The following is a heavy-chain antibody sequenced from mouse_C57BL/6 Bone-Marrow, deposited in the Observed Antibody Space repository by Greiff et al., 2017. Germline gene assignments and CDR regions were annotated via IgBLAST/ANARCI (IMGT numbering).Heavy chain of an antibody. D-gene: IGHD4-1*01. CDR1: GYTFTSYW. CDR2: IDPSDSYT. CDR3: ARRLGQGY. J-gene: IGHJ2*01. V-gene: IGHV1-59*01. Sequence: QVQLKQPGAELVRPGTSVKLSCKASGYTFTSYWMHWVKQRPGQGLEWIGVIDPSDSYTNYNQKFKGKATLTVDTSSSTAYMQLSSLTSEDSAIYYCARRLGQGYWGKGTTLTVSS.